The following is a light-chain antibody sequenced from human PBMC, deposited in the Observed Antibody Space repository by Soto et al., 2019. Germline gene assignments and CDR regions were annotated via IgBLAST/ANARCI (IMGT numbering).Light chain of an antibody. CDR2: DAS. CDR1: QNIKSR. CDR3: QQRSAAST. J-gene: IGKJ5*01. Sequence: LRLSPPTLSVYGRDRATITCRASQNIKSRLAWFQQKPGKAPKLLIYDASSLESRVPQMFSGSRSRAEFPPIISRQQTDDAATYYYQQRSAASTFGQGTRLEIK. V-gene: IGKV1-5*01.